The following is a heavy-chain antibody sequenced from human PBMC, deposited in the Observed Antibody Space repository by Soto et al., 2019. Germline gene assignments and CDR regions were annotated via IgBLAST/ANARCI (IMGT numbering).Heavy chain of an antibody. J-gene: IGHJ3*02. CDR1: GFTSSSYR. Sequence: QVQLVESGGAVVQPGTSLRLSCTASGFTSSSYRMHWVRQAPGKGLEWVAIIWYDGSHKFYVDSVKGRFAVSRDNSKNTVYLQMNSLTGEDTAVYYCARPRYSGDDPDALEIWGRGTLVTISS. CDR2: IWYDGSHK. V-gene: IGHV3-33*01. D-gene: IGHD5-12*01. CDR3: ARPRYSGDDPDALEI.